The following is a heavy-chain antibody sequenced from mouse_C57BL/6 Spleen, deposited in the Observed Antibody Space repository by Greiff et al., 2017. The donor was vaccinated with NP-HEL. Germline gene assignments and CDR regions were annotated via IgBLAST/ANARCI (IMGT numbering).Heavy chain of an antibody. CDR1: GYTFTDYE. J-gene: IGHJ2*01. CDR3: TRAYDYDHYFDY. V-gene: IGHV1-15*01. Sequence: QVQLQQSGAELVRPGASVTLSCKASGYTFTDYEMHWVKQTPVHGLEWIGAIDPETGGTAYNQKFKGKAILTADKSSSTAYMELRSLTSEDSAVYYCTRAYDYDHYFDYWGQGTTLTVSS. D-gene: IGHD2-4*01. CDR2: IDPETGGT.